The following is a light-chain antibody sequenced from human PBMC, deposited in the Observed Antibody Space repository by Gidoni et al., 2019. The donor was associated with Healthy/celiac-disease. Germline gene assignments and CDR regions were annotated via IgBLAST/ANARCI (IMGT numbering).Light chain of an antibody. CDR2: GAS. V-gene: IGKV3-20*01. CDR1: QSVSGSY. CDR3: QQYGSSLWT. Sequence: EIVLTHSPGTLSLSPGESATLSCRASQSVSGSYLAWYQQKPGQAPRLLIYGASSRTTGIPDRFSGSGSGTDFTLTISRLGPEDFAVYYCQQYGSSLWTFGQGTKVEIK. J-gene: IGKJ1*01.